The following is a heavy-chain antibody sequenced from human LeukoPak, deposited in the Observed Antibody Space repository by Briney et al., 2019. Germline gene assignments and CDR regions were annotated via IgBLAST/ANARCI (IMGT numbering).Heavy chain of an antibody. J-gene: IGHJ4*02. CDR2: MNPNSGNT. CDR1: GYTFSNYD. CDR3: AGGVKGQQLGY. V-gene: IGHV1-8*01. D-gene: IGHD6-13*01. Sequence: ASVKVSCKASGYTFSNYDIIWVRQATGQGLEWMGWMNPNSGNTGYTQNFQGRVTMTRNTSISTAYMDLSSLRSEDTAVYYCAGGVKGQQLGYWGQGTLVTVSS.